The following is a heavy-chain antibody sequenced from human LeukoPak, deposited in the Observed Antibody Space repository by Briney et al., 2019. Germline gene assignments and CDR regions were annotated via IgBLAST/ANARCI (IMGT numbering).Heavy chain of an antibody. V-gene: IGHV3-30*04. CDR2: ISYDGSNK. J-gene: IGHJ4*02. CDR1: GFTFSSYA. Sequence: GGSLRLSCAASGFTFSSYAMHLVRQAPGKGLEWVAVISYDGSNKYYADSVKGRFTISRDNSKNTLYLQMNSLRAEDTAVYYCARDRYFDWFFDYWGQGTLVTVSS. D-gene: IGHD3-9*01. CDR3: ARDRYFDWFFDY.